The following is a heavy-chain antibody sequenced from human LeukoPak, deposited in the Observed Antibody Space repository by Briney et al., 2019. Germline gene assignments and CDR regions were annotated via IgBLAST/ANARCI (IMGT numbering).Heavy chain of an antibody. Sequence: SETLSLTCTVSGGSISSYYWNWIRQPPGKGLEWIGYVYYSGSTNYNPSLKSRVTISVDRSKNQFSLKLNSVTAADTALYYCARAGDLIVVAMGAFDVWGQGTMVTVSS. J-gene: IGHJ3*01. CDR2: VYYSGST. D-gene: IGHD2-15*01. CDR3: ARAGDLIVVAMGAFDV. V-gene: IGHV4-59*12. CDR1: GGSISSYY.